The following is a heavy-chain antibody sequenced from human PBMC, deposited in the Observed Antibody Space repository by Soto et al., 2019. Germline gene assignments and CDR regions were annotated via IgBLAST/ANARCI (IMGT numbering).Heavy chain of an antibody. V-gene: IGHV3-23*01. CDR1: GFTLSSYA. CDR2: SSDSGGST. J-gene: IGHJ4*02. Sequence: PGGSLRLSCAASGFTLSSYAMTWVRQAPGKGLEWVSFSSDSGGSTYYADSVKGRFTISRDNSKNILYLQMNSLRAQDTAVYYCAKDRNYFDYWGQGTLVTVSS. CDR3: AKDRNYFDY.